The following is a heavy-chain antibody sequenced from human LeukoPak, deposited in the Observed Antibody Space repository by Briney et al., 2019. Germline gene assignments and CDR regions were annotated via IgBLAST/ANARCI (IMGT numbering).Heavy chain of an antibody. CDR3: ARARTRTSCYTCPGASGRGAFDP. CDR1: GGSFSGYY. D-gene: IGHD2-2*02. V-gene: IGHV4-34*01. CDR2: INHSGST. J-gene: IGHJ5*02. Sequence: SETLSLTCAVYGGSFSGYYWSWIRQPPGKGLEWIGEINHSGSTNYNPSLKSRVTISVDTSKNQFSLKLSSVTAADTAVYYCARARTRTSCYTCPGASGRGAFDPWGQETLVTVSS.